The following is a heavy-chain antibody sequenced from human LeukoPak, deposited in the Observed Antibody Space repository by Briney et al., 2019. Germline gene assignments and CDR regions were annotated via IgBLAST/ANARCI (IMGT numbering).Heavy chain of an antibody. J-gene: IGHJ6*02. CDR3: ARGPMFTMAGNHYYYGMDV. V-gene: IGHV3-11*01. D-gene: IGHD6-19*01. CDR2: ISSSGSTI. Sequence: AGGSLRLSCAASGFTFSDYYMSWIRQAPGKELEWASYISSSGSTIYYADSVKGRFTISRDNAKNSLYLQMNSLRAEDTAVYYCARGPMFTMAGNHYYYGMDVWGQGTTVTVSS. CDR1: GFTFSDYY.